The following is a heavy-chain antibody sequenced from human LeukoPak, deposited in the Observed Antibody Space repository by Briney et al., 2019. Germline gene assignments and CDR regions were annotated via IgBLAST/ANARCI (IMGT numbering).Heavy chain of an antibody. CDR3: ASGIAAAGSFDY. D-gene: IGHD6-13*01. Sequence: ASVKVSCKASGYTFTSYGISWVRPAPGQGLEWMGWISAYNGNTNYAQKLQGRVTMTTDTSTSTAYMELRSLRSDDTAVYYCASGIAAAGSFDYWGQGTLVTVSS. V-gene: IGHV1-18*01. CDR2: ISAYNGNT. CDR1: GYTFTSYG. J-gene: IGHJ4*02.